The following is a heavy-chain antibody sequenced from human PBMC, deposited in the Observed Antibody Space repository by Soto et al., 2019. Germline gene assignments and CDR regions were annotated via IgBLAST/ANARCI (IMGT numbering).Heavy chain of an antibody. J-gene: IGHJ3*02. CDR1: GFTFSSYA. V-gene: IGHV3-23*01. CDR3: AKYRHSSGYYRDAFDI. CDR2: ISGSGGST. D-gene: IGHD3-22*01. Sequence: HPGGSLRLSCAASGFTFSSYAMSWVRQAPGKGLEWVSAISGSGGSTYYADSVKGRFTISRDNSKNTLYLQMNSLRAEDTAVYYCAKYRHSSGYYRDAFDICGQGTMVTVSS.